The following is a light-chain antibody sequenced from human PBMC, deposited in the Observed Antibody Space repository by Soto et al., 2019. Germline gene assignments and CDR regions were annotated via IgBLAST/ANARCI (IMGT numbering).Light chain of an antibody. CDR1: SSDIGGYNY. CDR3: ASYASSNTVL. Sequence: QSALTQPASVSGSPGQSITISCTGTSSDIGGYNYVSWYQQHPGKAPKLMIYDVSDRPSGVSNRFSGSKSGNTASLTISGIHAEDEADYYCASYASSNTVLFGGGTKLTVL. CDR2: DVS. J-gene: IGLJ2*01. V-gene: IGLV2-14*03.